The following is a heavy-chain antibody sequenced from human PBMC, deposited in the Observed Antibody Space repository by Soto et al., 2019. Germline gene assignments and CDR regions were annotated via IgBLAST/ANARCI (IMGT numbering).Heavy chain of an antibody. J-gene: IGHJ4*02. CDR1: GDSISNSSYH. D-gene: IGHD2-15*01. CDR2: IHYRGST. CDR3: ASTKDETLYFDY. Sequence: ATLSLPCSVSGDSISNSSYHWSWVRQPPGKGLEWIGSIHYRGSTHYNPSLQSRVTISGDASEKQFSLKLGSVTAADTAMYYCASTKDETLYFDYWGQGNLVTVSS. V-gene: IGHV4-39*01.